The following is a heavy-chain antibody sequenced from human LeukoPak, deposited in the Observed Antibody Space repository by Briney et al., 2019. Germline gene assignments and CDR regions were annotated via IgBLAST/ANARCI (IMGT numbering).Heavy chain of an antibody. D-gene: IGHD6-19*01. Sequence: PGGSLRLSCAASGFTFSVYAMTWVRQAPGKGLEWVSTIRVSGGGATYYADSVQGRFTISRDNAKNSLYLQMNSLRAEDTAVYYCARGTYSSGWGRNYYYGMDVWGQGTTVTVSS. CDR2: IRVSGGGAT. CDR3: ARGTYSSGWGRNYYYGMDV. CDR1: GFTFSVYA. J-gene: IGHJ6*02. V-gene: IGHV3-23*01.